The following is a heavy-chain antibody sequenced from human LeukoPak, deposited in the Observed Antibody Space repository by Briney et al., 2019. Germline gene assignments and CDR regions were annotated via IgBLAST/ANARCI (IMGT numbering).Heavy chain of an antibody. CDR2: MNPNSANT. CDR3: ARGRGGSLYYYMDV. J-gene: IGHJ6*03. V-gene: IGHV1-8*03. CDR1: GGTFTSYD. D-gene: IGHD1-26*01. Sequence: ASVKVSCKASGGTFTSYDINWVRQATGQGLEWMGWMNPNSANTGYAQKFQGRVSVTRNTSISTVYMELSSLRSEDTAVYYCARGRGGSLYYYMDVWGKGTTVTVSS.